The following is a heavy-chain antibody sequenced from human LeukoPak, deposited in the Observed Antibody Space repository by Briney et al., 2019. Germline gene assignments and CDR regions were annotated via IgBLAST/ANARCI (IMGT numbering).Heavy chain of an antibody. CDR3: ARDYGDSLDY. CDR1: GFTFSRYW. CDR2: INSDGSST. Sequence: GESLKISCAASGFTFSRYWMHWVRQAPGKGLVWVSRINSDGSSTNSADSVKGRITISRDNAKNTLYLQMNSLRAEDTAVYYCARDYGDSLDYWGQGTLVTVSS. J-gene: IGHJ4*02. V-gene: IGHV3-74*01. D-gene: IGHD4-17*01.